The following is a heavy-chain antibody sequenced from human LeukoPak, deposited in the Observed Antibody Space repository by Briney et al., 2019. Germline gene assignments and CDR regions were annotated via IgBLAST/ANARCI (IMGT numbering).Heavy chain of an antibody. CDR1: GYTLTDYY. D-gene: IGHD4-11*01. CDR3: AREGSTVTTIPLY. CDR2: FNPNSGYT. Sequence: GASVKASCKASGYTLTDYYLHWVRQAPGQGLEWMGWFNPNSGYTNYAKKFQGRVTMTRDTSISTAYMELSRLTSDDTAVYFCAREGSTVTTIPLYWGQGTLVTVSS. J-gene: IGHJ4*02. V-gene: IGHV1-2*02.